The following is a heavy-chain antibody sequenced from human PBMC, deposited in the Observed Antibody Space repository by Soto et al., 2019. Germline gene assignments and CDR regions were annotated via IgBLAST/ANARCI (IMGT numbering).Heavy chain of an antibody. J-gene: IGHJ5*02. CDR3: ARVGSGYRKRDNWFDX. D-gene: IGHD3-22*01. CDR1: GGSISSGDYY. Sequence: SETLSLTCTVSGGSISSGDYYWSWIRQPPGKGLELIGYIYYSGSTYYNPSLKSRVTISVDTSKNQFSLKLSSVTAADTAVYYCARVGSGYRKRDNWFDXWGQVTLVTVSX. CDR2: IYYSGST. V-gene: IGHV4-30-4*01.